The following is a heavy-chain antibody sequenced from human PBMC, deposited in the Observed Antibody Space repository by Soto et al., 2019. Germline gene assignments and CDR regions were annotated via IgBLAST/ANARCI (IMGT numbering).Heavy chain of an antibody. CDR2: IYYTGKT. J-gene: IGHJ5*02. V-gene: IGHV4-30-4*01. CDR1: GDYIHVGGYY. CDR3: GRDLTSNANCIDP. D-gene: IGHD2-2*01. Sequence: SETMSLTCSVSGDYIHVGGYYWTWIRQRPGKGLEWTGYIYYTGKTYYNPSLESRLTMSVDRSKNQFSLRLTSVTAADTAVYFCGRDLTSNANCIDPWGQGTLVTVSS.